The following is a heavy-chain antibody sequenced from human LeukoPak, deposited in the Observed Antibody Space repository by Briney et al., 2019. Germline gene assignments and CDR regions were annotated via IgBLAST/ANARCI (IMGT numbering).Heavy chain of an antibody. CDR2: VNHSGST. CDR1: GGSFSGYY. V-gene: IGHV4-34*01. Sequence: SETLSLTCAVYGGSFSGYYWSWIRQPPGKGLEWIGEVNHSGSTNYNPSLKSRVTISVDTSKNQFSLKLSSVTAADTAVYYCARGRAALSIWGQGTMVTVSS. J-gene: IGHJ3*02. D-gene: IGHD6-13*01. CDR3: ARGRAALSI.